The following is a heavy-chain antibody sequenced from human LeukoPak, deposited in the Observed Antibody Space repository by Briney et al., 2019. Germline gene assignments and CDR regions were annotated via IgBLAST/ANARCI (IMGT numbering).Heavy chain of an antibody. D-gene: IGHD3-10*01. CDR2: ISSSGSTI. V-gene: IGHV3-11*01. J-gene: IGHJ4*02. CDR3: ARDRWFGGGENHY. Sequence: PGGSLRLSCAASGFTFSDYYMSWIRQAPGKGLEWVSYISSSGSTIYYADSVKGRFTISRDNAKNSPYLQMNSLRAEDTAGYYCARDRWFGGGENHYWGQGTLVTVSS. CDR1: GFTFSDYY.